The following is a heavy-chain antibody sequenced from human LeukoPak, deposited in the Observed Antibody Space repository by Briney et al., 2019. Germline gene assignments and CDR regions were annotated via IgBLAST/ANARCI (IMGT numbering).Heavy chain of an antibody. CDR2: IHSSGNS. CDR3: EKDSHLDV. D-gene: IGHD2-15*01. Sequence: SETLSLTCTVSGGSLSGADLYWGWIRQLPGTGLEWIGNIHSSGNSFCNPSLKSRVTISVDTSKNQFSLKLSSVTAADTAVYYCEKDSHLDVWGHGTTVTVSS. J-gene: IGHJ6*02. V-gene: IGHV4-39*01. CDR1: GGSLSGADLY.